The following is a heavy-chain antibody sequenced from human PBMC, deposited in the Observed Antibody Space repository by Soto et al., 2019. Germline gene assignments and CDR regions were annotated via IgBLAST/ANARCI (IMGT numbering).Heavy chain of an antibody. V-gene: IGHV3-7*01. CDR2: IKYNASEE. CDR3: ARCSGAFSLDH. D-gene: IGHD3-10*01. J-gene: IGHJ4*02. CDR1: GFSFSNFW. Sequence: GGSLRLSCAASGFSFSNFWMTWVRQVPGKGLEWVANIKYNASEEYYVDSVKGRFTISRDNAKNSLYLQMNSLRAEDTAVYYCARCSGAFSLDHWGQGT.